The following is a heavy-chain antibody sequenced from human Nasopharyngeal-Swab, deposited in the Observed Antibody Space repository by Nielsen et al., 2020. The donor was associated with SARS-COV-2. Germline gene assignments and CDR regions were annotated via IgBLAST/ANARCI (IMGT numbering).Heavy chain of an antibody. J-gene: IGHJ4*02. CDR3: ARANLYSSGWYIPDY. CDR2: INPNSGGT. D-gene: IGHD6-19*01. CDR1: GYIFTDYY. V-gene: IGHV1-2*06. Sequence: ASVKVSCKTSGYIFTDYYIHWVRQAPGQGLEWMGRINPNSGGTNYAQKFQGRVTMTRDTSISTAYMELSRLRSDDTAVYYCARANLYSSGWYIPDYWGQGTLVTVSS.